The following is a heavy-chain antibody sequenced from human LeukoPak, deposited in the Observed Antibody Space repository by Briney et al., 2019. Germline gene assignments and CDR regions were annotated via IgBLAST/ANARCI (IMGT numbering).Heavy chain of an antibody. CDR1: GGSISGYY. V-gene: IGHV4-59*01. J-gene: IGHJ4*02. D-gene: IGHD3-22*01. CDR2: IYYSGST. Sequence: PSETLSLTCTVSGGSISGYYWNWIRQPPGKGLEWIGYIYYSGSTNYNPSLKSRVTISVDTSKNQFSLKLSSVTAADTAVYYCARLGSSGYASFDYWGQGTLVTVSS. CDR3: ARLGSSGYASFDY.